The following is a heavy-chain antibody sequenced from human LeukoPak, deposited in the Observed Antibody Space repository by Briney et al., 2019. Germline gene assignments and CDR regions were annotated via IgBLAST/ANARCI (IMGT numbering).Heavy chain of an antibody. CDR1: GFTFSTYA. V-gene: IGHV3-23*01. Sequence: GGPLRLSCAASGFTFSTYAMSWVRQAPGKGLEWVSAISGSGGSTYYADSVKGRFTISRDNSKNTLYLQMNSLRAEDTAVYYCAKFGNYPVHVSYSYYYLDVWGKGTTVTVSS. CDR3: AKFGNYPVHVSYSYYYLDV. CDR2: ISGSGGST. J-gene: IGHJ6*03. D-gene: IGHD1-7*01.